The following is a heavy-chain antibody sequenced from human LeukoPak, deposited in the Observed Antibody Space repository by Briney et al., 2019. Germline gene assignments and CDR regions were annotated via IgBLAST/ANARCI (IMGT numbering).Heavy chain of an antibody. CDR2: ISYDGSNK. CDR3: AKDYGSGSYYLPYSNFDY. V-gene: IGHV3-30*18. CDR1: GFTFSSYG. Sequence: GGSLRLSCAASGFTFSSYGMHWVRQAPGKGLEWVAVISYDGSNKYYADSVKGRFTISRDNSKNTLYLQMNSLRAEDTAVYYCAKDYGSGSYYLPYSNFDYWGQGTLVTVSS. J-gene: IGHJ4*02. D-gene: IGHD3-10*01.